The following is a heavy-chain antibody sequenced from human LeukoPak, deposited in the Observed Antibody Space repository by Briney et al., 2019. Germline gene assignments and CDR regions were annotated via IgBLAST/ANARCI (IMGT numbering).Heavy chain of an antibody. CDR3: AKRYYYGSGFDP. V-gene: IGHV3-23*01. CDR1: GFTFSIYA. Sequence: PGGSLRLSCAASGFTFSIYAMSWVRQAPGKGLEWVSAISGSGGSTYYADSVRGRFTISRDDSKNTLYLQMNSLRAEDTAVYYCAKRYYYGSGFDPWGQGTLVTVSS. D-gene: IGHD3-10*01. CDR2: ISGSGGST. J-gene: IGHJ5*02.